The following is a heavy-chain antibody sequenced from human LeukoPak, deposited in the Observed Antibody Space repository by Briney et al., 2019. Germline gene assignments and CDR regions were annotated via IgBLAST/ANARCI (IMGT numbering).Heavy chain of an antibody. J-gene: IGHJ4*02. CDR1: GFSFSSYW. CDR2: IKQDGTEK. D-gene: IGHD2-2*01. CDR3: ARAYQLLFVDTHFDY. Sequence: GGSLRLSCAASGFSFSSYWMSWVRQAPGKGLEWEADIKQDGTEKYYVDSVKGRFTISRDNAKKSLYLQMNSLRAEDTAVYYCARAYQLLFVDTHFDYWGQGTLVTVSP. V-gene: IGHV3-7*01.